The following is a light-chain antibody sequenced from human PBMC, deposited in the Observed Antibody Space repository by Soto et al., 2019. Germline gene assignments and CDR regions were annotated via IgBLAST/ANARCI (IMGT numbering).Light chain of an antibody. J-gene: IGKJ1*01. CDR3: QEYNNYWT. CDR2: TAS. CDR1: QTISRW. V-gene: IGKV1-5*01. Sequence: IQMTHSPSTVSASVGDTFTITCRASQTISRWLAWYQQKPGKAPRLLIYTASTLESGVPSRFSASGSGTEFTLTISSLHPDDFATYYCQEYNNYWTFGQGTKVDIK.